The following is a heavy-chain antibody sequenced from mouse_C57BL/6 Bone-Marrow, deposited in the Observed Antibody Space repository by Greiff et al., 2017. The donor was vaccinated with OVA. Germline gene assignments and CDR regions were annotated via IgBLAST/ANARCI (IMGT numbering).Heavy chain of an antibody. CDR1: GFNIKDYY. J-gene: IGHJ1*03. CDR3: AVAAVVASHWYIDD. CDR2: IDPEDGET. D-gene: IGHD1-1*01. Sequence: VQLQQSGAELVKPGASVKLSCTASGFNIKDYYMHWVKQRPEQGLEWIGRIDPEDGETKYAPKFQGKATITADTSSNTAYLQLSSLTSEDTAVYYGAVAAVVASHWYIDDWGTGTTVTVSS. V-gene: IGHV14-2*01.